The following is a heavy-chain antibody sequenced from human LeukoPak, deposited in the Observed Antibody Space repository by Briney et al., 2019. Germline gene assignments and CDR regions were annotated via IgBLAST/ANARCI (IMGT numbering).Heavy chain of an antibody. CDR3: AREVAVAGFDWYFDL. Sequence: SETPSLTCTVSGGSISSYYWSWIRQPAGKGLEWIGRIYTSGSTNYNPSLKSRVTISVDKSKNQFSLKLSSVTAADTAVYYCAREVAVAGFDWYFDLWGRGTLVTVSS. CDR2: IYTSGST. V-gene: IGHV4-4*07. J-gene: IGHJ2*01. CDR1: GGSISSYY. D-gene: IGHD6-19*01.